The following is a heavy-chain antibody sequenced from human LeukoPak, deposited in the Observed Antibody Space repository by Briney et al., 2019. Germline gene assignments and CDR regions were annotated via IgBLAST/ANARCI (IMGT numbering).Heavy chain of an antibody. Sequence: GGSLRLSCAASGFTFSSYGMHWVRQAPGKGLEWVAFIRYDGSNKYYADSVKGRFTISRDNSKNTLYLQMNSLRAEDTAVYYCAKPGTYSSSWNAFDIWGQGTMVTVSS. CDR1: GFTFSSYG. V-gene: IGHV3-30*02. D-gene: IGHD6-13*01. CDR3: AKPGTYSSSWNAFDI. J-gene: IGHJ3*02. CDR2: IRYDGSNK.